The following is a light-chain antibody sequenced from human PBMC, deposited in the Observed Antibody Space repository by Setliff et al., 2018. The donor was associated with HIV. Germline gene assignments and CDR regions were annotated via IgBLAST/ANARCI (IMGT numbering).Light chain of an antibody. Sequence: QSVLTQPPSVSGAPGQRVTISCTGSSSSIGADYAVHWYKQLPGTAPKLLIYGNTNRPSGVPDRFSGSKSGTSASLAITGLQPEDEAHYYCQSYDSSLSGSGVFGTGTKGTV. J-gene: IGLJ1*01. CDR2: GNT. CDR1: SSSIGADYA. V-gene: IGLV1-40*01. CDR3: QSYDSSLSGSGV.